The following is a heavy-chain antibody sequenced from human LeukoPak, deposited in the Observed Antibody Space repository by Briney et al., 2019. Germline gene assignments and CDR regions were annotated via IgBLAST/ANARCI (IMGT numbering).Heavy chain of an antibody. CDR3: ARDLSTSDFWL. CDR1: GFTFSDYS. Sequence: GGSMRLSCAASGFTFSDYSMNWVRQAPGKGLEWVSYISSSNSTTYHADSVKSRFTISRDNAKNSLYLQMNSLRAEDTAVYYCARDLSTSDFWLWGQGAPATVSS. J-gene: IGHJ4*02. V-gene: IGHV3-48*01. D-gene: IGHD3-3*01. CDR2: ISSSNSTT.